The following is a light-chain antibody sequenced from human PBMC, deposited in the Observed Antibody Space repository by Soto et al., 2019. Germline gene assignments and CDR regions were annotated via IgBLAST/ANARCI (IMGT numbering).Light chain of an antibody. CDR3: QQANSFPRT. CDR1: QSIRSY. J-gene: IGKJ2*01. CDR2: ATS. V-gene: IGKV1-39*01. Sequence: DIQLTQSPSSLSASVGDRVTLTCRASQSIRSYLNWYQQKPGNPPKLLIYATSSLQSGVPSRFSGSGSGTDFTLTISSLQPEDFATYYCQQANSFPRTFGQGTKLEIK.